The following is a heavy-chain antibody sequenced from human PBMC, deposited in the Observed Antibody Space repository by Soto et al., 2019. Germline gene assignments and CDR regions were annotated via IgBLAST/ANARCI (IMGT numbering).Heavy chain of an antibody. J-gene: IGHJ4*02. V-gene: IGHV1-8*01. CDR3: ARVVTMVRGVIITGDFEPQYYFDY. D-gene: IGHD3-10*01. CDR2: MNPNSGNT. Sequence: ASVKVSCKASGYTFTSYDINWVRQATGQGLEWMGWMNPNSGNTGYAQKFQGRVTMTRNTSISTAYMELSSLRSEDTAVYYCARVVTMVRGVIITGDFEPQYYFDYWGQGTLVTSPQ. CDR1: GYTFTSYD.